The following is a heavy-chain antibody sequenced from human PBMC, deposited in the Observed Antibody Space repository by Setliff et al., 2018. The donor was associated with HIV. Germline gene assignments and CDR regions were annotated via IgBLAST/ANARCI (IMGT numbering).Heavy chain of an antibody. V-gene: IGHV4-39*01. CDR1: GGSISSSSYY. CDR2: IYSSGST. J-gene: IGHJ3*02. D-gene: IGHD1-1*01. Sequence: SETLSLTCTVSGGSISSSSYYWGWIRQPPGKGLEWIGTIYSSGSTYYNPSLKSRATISVDTSKKQFSLNLSSVTATDTAVYYCARPRLGGTPTDRDAFDIWDQGTMVTVSS. CDR3: ARPRLGGTPTDRDAFDI.